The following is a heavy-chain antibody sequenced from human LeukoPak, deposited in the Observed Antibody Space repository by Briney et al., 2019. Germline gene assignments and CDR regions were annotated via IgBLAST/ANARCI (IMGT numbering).Heavy chain of an antibody. CDR2: ISSSGSSI. CDR1: GXTFSFYS. Sequence: GGSLRLSCAASGXTFSFYSMNWVRQAPGKGLEWVSYISSSGSSISYADSVKGRFTISRDNAKNSLYLQMNSLRDEDTAVYYCARVGSKWLVNDFWGQGTLVTVSS. CDR3: ARVGSKWLVNDF. D-gene: IGHD6-19*01. V-gene: IGHV3-48*02. J-gene: IGHJ4*02.